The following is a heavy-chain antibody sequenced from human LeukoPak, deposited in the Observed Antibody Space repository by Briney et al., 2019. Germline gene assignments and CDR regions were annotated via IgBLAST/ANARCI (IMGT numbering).Heavy chain of an antibody. CDR1: GFTFSDYY. D-gene: IGHD6-13*01. CDR3: TREDKSSWHPLDY. Sequence: PGGSLRLSCAASGFTFSDYYMSWIRQAPGKGLEWVSYISSSGSTIYYADSVKGRFTISRDNAKNSLYLQMNSLRAEDTAVYYCTREDKSSWHPLDYWGQGTLVTVSS. V-gene: IGHV3-11*04. CDR2: ISSSGSTI. J-gene: IGHJ4*02.